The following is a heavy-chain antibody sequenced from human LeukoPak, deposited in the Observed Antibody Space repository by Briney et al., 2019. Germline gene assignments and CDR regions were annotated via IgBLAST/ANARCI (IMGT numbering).Heavy chain of an antibody. Sequence: SETLSLTCTVSGGSVSSHFWGWIRQPPGKGPEWIGYIYNSGITNYNPSLKSRVTMSVDTSKNQFSLMLRSVTAADTAVYYCARDHLPAGAPGYYMDVWGKGTTVTVSS. CDR2: IYNSGIT. V-gene: IGHV4-59*02. CDR1: GGSVSSHF. J-gene: IGHJ6*03. D-gene: IGHD4/OR15-4a*01. CDR3: ARDHLPAGAPGYYMDV.